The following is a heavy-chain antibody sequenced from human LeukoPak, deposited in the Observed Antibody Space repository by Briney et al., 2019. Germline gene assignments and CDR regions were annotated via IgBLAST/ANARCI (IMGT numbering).Heavy chain of an antibody. CDR1: GFNFNSYT. CDR3: AKDLRPDGVDNFDH. V-gene: IGHV3-23*05. CDR2: IHASGSPT. D-gene: IGHD2-8*01. J-gene: IGHJ4*02. Sequence: GGSLRLSCAASGFNFNSYTMNWVRQAPGKGLQWVANIHASGSPTYYADSVKGRFIISRDNSKNTVYLQMNSLRVEDTAIYYCAKDLRPDGVDNFDHWGQGILVTVSS.